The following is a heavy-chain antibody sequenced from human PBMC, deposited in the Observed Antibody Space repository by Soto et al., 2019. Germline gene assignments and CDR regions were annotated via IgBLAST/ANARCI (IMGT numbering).Heavy chain of an antibody. CDR2: IYYSGST. CDR3: ASTYFGWWYYFDY. CDR1: GGSISSYY. V-gene: IGHV4-59*08. J-gene: IGHJ4*02. D-gene: IGHD3-9*01. Sequence: SETLSLTCTVSGGSISSYYWSWIRQPPGKGLEWIGYIYYSGSTNYNPSLKSRVTISVDTSKNQFSLKLSSVTAADTAVYYCASTYFGWWYYFDYWGQGTLVTVSS.